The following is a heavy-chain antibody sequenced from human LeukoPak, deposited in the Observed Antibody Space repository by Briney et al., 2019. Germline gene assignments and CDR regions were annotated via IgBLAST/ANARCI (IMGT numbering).Heavy chain of an antibody. V-gene: IGHV1-46*01. Sequence: ASVKVSCKASGYTFTSYYMHWVRQAPGQGLEWMGIINPSGGSTSYAQKFQGRVTMTRDMSTSTVYMELSSLRSDDTAVYYCTRAKPPLWVRGVSEFDYWGQGTLVTVSS. CDR2: INPSGGST. D-gene: IGHD3-10*01. CDR3: TRAKPPLWVRGVSEFDY. CDR1: GYTFTSYY. J-gene: IGHJ4*02.